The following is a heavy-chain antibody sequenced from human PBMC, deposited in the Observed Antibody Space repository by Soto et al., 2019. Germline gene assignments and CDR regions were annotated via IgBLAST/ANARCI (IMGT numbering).Heavy chain of an antibody. CDR2: IRSKAYGGTT. D-gene: IGHD3-10*01. Sequence: GGSLRLSCTASGFTFGDYAMSWFRQAPGKGLEWVGFIRSKAYGGTTEYAASVKGRFTISRDDSKSIAYLQMNSLKTEDTAVYYCTSSRGVPLGWFDPWGQGTLVTVSS. J-gene: IGHJ5*02. CDR3: TSSRGVPLGWFDP. V-gene: IGHV3-49*03. CDR1: GFTFGDYA.